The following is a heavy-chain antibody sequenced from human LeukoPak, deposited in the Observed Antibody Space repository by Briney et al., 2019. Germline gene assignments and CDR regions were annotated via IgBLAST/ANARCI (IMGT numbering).Heavy chain of an antibody. CDR1: GGSVNSGNYY. CDR3: ARGRYSSSWYLDY. Sequence: SETLSLTCTVSGGSVNSGNYYWSSIRQPPGKGLEWIGYIYYSGTTNYNPSLKSRVTISLDTSKNQFSLKLSSVTAADTAVYYCARGRYSSSWYLDYWGQGALVTVSS. J-gene: IGHJ4*02. V-gene: IGHV4-61*01. D-gene: IGHD6-13*01. CDR2: IYYSGTT.